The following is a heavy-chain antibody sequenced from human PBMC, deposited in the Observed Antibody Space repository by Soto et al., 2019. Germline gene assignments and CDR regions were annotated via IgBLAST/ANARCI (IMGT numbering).Heavy chain of an antibody. J-gene: IGHJ4*02. CDR3: ARVLEVWTTVTSYYFDY. V-gene: IGHV4-59*08. Sequence: SETLSLTCSVSGGSISGYYCSWFRQPPGKGLEWIGYMGYSGYTSYNPSLRSRVTISLDTSKNQFSLKLRSVTAADTALYYCARVLEVWTTVTSYYFDYWGQGTLVTVSS. D-gene: IGHD4-17*01. CDR1: GGSISGYY. CDR2: MGYSGYT.